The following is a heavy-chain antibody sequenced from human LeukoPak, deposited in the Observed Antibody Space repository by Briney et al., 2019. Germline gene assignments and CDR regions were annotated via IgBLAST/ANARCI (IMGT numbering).Heavy chain of an antibody. D-gene: IGHD3-10*01. Sequence: GGSLRLSCAASGFSVSRNYMTWARQAPGKGLEWVSVIYSGGRTDYADSVKGRFTISRDSPKNTLYLQMNSLRAEDTAVYYCTRDVIRGTNLGYWGQGTLVTVSS. CDR1: GFSVSRNY. CDR2: IYSGGRT. J-gene: IGHJ4*02. V-gene: IGHV3-66*02. CDR3: TRDVIRGTNLGY.